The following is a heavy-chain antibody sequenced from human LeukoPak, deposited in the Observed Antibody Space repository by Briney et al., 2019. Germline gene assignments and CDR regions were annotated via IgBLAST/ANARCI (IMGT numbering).Heavy chain of an antibody. D-gene: IGHD5-24*01. CDR2: ISSRGRTI. V-gene: IGHV3-48*03. Sequence: PRGSLRPSAAASVFTFTTVEMNGVGQAPRKGLAWISYISSRGRTIFYADSVKGRFIISRDNAKHSLYLQMNSLRAEDTAGYYCARESGGDNCALDGLHIWPRETMDSVSS. CDR3: ARESGGDNCALDGLHI. CDR1: VFTFTTVE. J-gene: IGHJ3*02.